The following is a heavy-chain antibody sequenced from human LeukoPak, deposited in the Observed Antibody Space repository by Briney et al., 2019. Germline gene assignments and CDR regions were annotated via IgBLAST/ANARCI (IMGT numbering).Heavy chain of an antibody. CDR2: ISYDGSNK. V-gene: IGHV3-30-3*01. D-gene: IGHD6-6*01. CDR3: AREGEYSSSSFDY. Sequence: GGSLRLSCAASGFTFSSYAMHWVRQAPGKGLEWVAVISYDGSNKYYADSVKGRFTISRDNAKNSLYLQMNSLRAEDTAVYYCAREGEYSSSSFDYWGQGTLVTVSS. CDR1: GFTFSSYA. J-gene: IGHJ4*02.